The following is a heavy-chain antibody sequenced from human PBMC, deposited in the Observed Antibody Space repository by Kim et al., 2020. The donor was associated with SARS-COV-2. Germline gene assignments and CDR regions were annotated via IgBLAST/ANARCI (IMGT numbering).Heavy chain of an antibody. CDR3: AKAPFLYGDYADY. D-gene: IGHD4-17*01. J-gene: IGHJ4*02. CDR2: IYSGGSST. V-gene: IGHV3-23*03. Sequence: GGSLRLSCAASGFTFSSYAMSWVRQAPGKGLEWVSVIYSGGSSTYYADSVKGRFTISRDNSKNTLYLQMNSLRAEDTAVYYCAKAPFLYGDYADYWGQGTLVTVSS. CDR1: GFTFSSYA.